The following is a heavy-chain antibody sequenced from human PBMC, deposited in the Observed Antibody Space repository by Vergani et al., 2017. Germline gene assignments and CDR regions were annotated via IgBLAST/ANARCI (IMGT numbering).Heavy chain of an antibody. CDR1: EYSFGNYW. V-gene: IGHV5-51*03. D-gene: IGHD1-1*01. CDR2: IYPADSDT. Sequence: EVALVQSGPEMRKPGESLKISCKGSEYSFGNYWIGWVRQMPGKGLEWMGIIYPADSDTRYSPSFQGQVTISADKSISTAFLQWDSLRAEDTAIYYCAKGGWNYWFDSWGQGTLVIVS. J-gene: IGHJ5*01. CDR3: AKGGWNYWFDS.